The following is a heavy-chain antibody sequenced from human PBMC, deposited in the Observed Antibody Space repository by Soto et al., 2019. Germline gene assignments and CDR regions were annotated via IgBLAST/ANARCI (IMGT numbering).Heavy chain of an antibody. CDR1: VFTFSTYA. CDR2: TTDTGGDT. Sequence: PVGSLRLSCASSVFTFSTYAMSCVRHSPGKWLEWVSTTTDTGGDTKYADSVRGRFTISRDNSKNTLYLQMSSLRAEDSAVYYCARGSTDSYPRSRISEFWGRGTLGSVSS. V-gene: IGHV3-23*01. D-gene: IGHD2-15*01. CDR3: ARGSTDSYPRSRISEF. J-gene: IGHJ4*02.